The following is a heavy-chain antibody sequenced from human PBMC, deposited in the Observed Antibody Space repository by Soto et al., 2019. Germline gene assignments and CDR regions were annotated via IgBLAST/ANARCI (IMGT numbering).Heavy chain of an antibody. Sequence: RGSLRLSCAASGFTVRSNDMSWVRQAPGTGLEWGSVISSGGSTYYADSVKGRFTSSRNNSKNTIYLQMNSLRAEETAVYYLARVYQLATSNWFDPWGQGT. CDR1: GFTVRSND. V-gene: IGHV3-53*01. D-gene: IGHD6-6*01. CDR2: ISSGGST. J-gene: IGHJ5*02. CDR3: ARVYQLATSNWFDP.